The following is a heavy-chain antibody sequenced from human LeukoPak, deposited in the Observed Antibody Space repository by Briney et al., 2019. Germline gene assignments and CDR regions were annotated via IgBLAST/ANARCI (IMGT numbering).Heavy chain of an antibody. CDR3: TRERSGSTPNFDS. CDR2: IYHSGST. CDR1: GGSISSGGYY. D-gene: IGHD3-22*01. J-gene: IGHJ4*02. Sequence: SETLSLTCTVSGGSISSGGYYWSWIRQPPGKGLEWIGYIYHSGSTYYNPSLKSRVTISVDTSKNQFSLKLSSVTAADTAVYYCTRERSGSTPNFDSWGQGTLVTVSS. V-gene: IGHV4-30-2*01.